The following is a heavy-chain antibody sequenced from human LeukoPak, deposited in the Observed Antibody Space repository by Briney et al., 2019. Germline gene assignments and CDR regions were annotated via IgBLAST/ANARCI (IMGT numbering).Heavy chain of an antibody. Sequence: MPSETLSLTCTDSGGSITSSSYYWGWIRQPPGKGLEWIGSIYYSGTTYDNPSLNSRVTISADTSKNQLSLKLSSVTAADTAVYYCARHAKTNGGYRTFDYWGQGTLVTVSS. J-gene: IGHJ4*02. CDR1: GGSITSSSYY. V-gene: IGHV4-39*01. CDR3: ARHAKTNGGYRTFDY. CDR2: IYYSGTT. D-gene: IGHD2-8*01.